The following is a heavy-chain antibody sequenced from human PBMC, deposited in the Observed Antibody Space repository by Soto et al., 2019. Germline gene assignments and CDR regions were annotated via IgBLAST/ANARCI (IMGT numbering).Heavy chain of an antibody. Sequence: GASVKVSCKASGYTFTSYDINWVRQATGQGLEWMGWMNPNSGNTGYAQKFQGRVTMTRNTSISTAYMELSSLRSEDTAVYYCAREGATQDYYGMDVWGQGTTVTVSS. CDR3: AREGATQDYYGMDV. V-gene: IGHV1-8*01. J-gene: IGHJ6*02. D-gene: IGHD1-26*01. CDR1: GYTFTSYD. CDR2: MNPNSGNT.